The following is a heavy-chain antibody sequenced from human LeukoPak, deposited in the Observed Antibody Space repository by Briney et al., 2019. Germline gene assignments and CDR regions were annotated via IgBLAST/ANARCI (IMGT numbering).Heavy chain of an antibody. CDR2: IYSGGST. J-gene: IGHJ6*02. Sequence: GGSLRLSCAASGFTVSSNYMSWVRQAPGKGLEWVSVIYSGGSTYYADSVKGRFTISRDNSKNTLYLQMNSLRAEDTAVYYCARNPDHYYYGMDVWGQGTTVTVSS. CDR1: GFTVSSNY. CDR3: ARNPDHYYYGMDV. V-gene: IGHV3-53*01.